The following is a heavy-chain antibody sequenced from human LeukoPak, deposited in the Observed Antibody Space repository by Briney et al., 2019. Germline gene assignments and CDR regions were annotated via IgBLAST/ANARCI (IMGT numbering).Heavy chain of an antibody. V-gene: IGHV1-18*01. CDR2: ISPYNGNT. Sequence: ASVKVSCKASGYTFTSYHITWVRQAPGQGLEWMGWISPYNGNTKYAQKLQGRVTMTTDTSTSTAYMELRSLRSDDTAVYYCAMGSGPTYYYYYMDVWGIGTTVTVSS. J-gene: IGHJ6*03. CDR3: AMGSGPTYYYYYMDV. CDR1: GYTFTSYH. D-gene: IGHD2-15*01.